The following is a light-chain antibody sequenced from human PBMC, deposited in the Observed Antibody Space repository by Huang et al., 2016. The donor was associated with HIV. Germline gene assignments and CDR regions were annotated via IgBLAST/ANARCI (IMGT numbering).Light chain of an antibody. CDR3: QHYGGSSWT. CDR2: GTS. V-gene: IGKV3-20*01. CDR1: PSISSTF. Sequence: EIVLTQSPGTLSLSPGERAPLSCRASPSISSTFLAWYPQKPGQAPRLLIHGTSSRASGIPDRFRGSGSGTGFTLTISRLDSEDFAVYYCQHYGGSSWTFGQGTKVEIK. J-gene: IGKJ1*01.